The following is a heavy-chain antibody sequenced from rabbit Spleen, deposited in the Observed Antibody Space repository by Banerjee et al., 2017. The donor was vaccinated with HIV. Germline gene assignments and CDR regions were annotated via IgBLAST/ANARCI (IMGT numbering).Heavy chain of an antibody. J-gene: IGHJ3*01. CDR2: IYTAGGST. CDR3: ARGYPYVSGGLTRLDL. Sequence: QEQLKETGGGLVQPGGSLTLSCKASGFDFTSDYMTWVRQAPGKGLEWIGLIYTAGGSTDYASWVKGRFTGSKTSSPTVTLQMTSLTAADTATYFCARGYPYVSGGLTRLDLWGQGTLVTVS. D-gene: IGHD1-1*01. V-gene: IGHV1S45*01. CDR1: GFDFTSDYM.